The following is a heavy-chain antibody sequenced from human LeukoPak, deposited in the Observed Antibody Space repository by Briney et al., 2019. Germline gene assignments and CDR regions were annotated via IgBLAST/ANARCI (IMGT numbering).Heavy chain of an antibody. CDR2: ITPNSGGT. Sequence: WITPNSGGTNYAQKFQGWVTMTRDTSISTAYMELSRLRSDDTAVYYCAGTPSYTREDAFDIWGQGTMVTVSS. CDR3: AGTPSYTREDAFDI. D-gene: IGHD6-13*01. V-gene: IGHV1-2*04. J-gene: IGHJ3*02.